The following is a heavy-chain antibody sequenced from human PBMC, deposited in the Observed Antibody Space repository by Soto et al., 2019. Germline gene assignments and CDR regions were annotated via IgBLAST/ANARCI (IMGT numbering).Heavy chain of an antibody. CDR1: GFTFSSYA. CDR2: ISGSGGST. V-gene: IGHV3-23*01. D-gene: IGHD1-26*01. CDR3: AKYSFWELESGYFDY. J-gene: IGHJ4*02. Sequence: WGSLRLSCAASGFTFSSYAIIWCRHSPFKGLEWVSAISGSGGSTYYADSVKGRFTISRDNSKNTLYLQMNSLRAEDTAVYYCAKYSFWELESGYFDYWGQGTLVTVSS.